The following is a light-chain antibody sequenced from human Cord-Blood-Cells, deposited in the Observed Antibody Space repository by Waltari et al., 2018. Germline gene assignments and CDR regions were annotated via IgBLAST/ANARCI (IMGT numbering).Light chain of an antibody. CDR3: SSYAGSNNLV. CDR1: SRDVGRYNY. V-gene: IGLV2-8*01. J-gene: IGLJ2*01. Sequence: QPALTQPPSASASPGQSVTISCTGPSRDVGRYNYVSWYQQHPGKAHKLMIYEVSKRPSGVPDRFSGSKSGNTASLTVSGLQAEDEADYYCSSYAGSNNLVFGGGTKLTVL. CDR2: EVS.